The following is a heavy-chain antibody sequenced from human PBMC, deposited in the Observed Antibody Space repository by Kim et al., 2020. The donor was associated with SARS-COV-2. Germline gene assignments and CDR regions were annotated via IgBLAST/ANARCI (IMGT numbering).Heavy chain of an antibody. CDR3: ARTDFWSGYYFDY. J-gene: IGHJ4*02. V-gene: IGHV3-11*01. D-gene: IGHD3-3*01. Sequence: YADSVTGRFTIYRNKAKNSLYLQMNSLGAEDTAVYYCARTDFWSGYYFDYWGQGTLVTVSS.